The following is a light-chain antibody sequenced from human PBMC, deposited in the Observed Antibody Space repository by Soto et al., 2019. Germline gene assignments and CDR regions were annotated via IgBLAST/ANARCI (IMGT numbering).Light chain of an antibody. CDR3: QQYDSLSS. V-gene: IGKV1-5*03. CDR1: QSISSW. J-gene: IGKJ5*01. Sequence: DIQMTQYPSTLSASVGDRVTITCRASQSISSWLAWYQQKPGKAPKLLIYKASSLESGVPSRFSGSGSGTDFTFTISSLQPEDIATYYCQQYDSLSSFGQGTRLEIK. CDR2: KAS.